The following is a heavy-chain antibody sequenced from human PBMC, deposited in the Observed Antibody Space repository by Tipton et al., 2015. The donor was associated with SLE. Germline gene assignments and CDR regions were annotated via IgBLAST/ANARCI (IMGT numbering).Heavy chain of an antibody. V-gene: IGHV4-4*08. J-gene: IGHJ5*02. CDR2: IYTSGST. CDR3: ARRGHGSGT. CDR1: GGSISSYY. Sequence: TLSLTCTVSGGSISSYYWSWIRQPPGKGLEWIGYIYTSGSTNYNPSLKSRGTISVDTSKNQFSLRLNSVTAADTAVYYCARRGHGSGTWGQGTLVTVSS. D-gene: IGHD3-10*01.